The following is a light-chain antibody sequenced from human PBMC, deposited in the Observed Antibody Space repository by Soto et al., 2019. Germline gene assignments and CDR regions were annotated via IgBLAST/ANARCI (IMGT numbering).Light chain of an antibody. CDR1: PSASGSN. J-gene: IGKJ5*01. Sequence: EIVLTQSPGTLSLSPGERATLSCRSIPSASGSNLAWYQQKPGQAHRLVIYGASSRATGIPDRFSGSGSGTDFTLTISGLEPEDFAVYYGQQYSNWPTITFGQGTRLEIK. CDR3: QQYSNWPTIT. V-gene: IGKV3-20*01. CDR2: GAS.